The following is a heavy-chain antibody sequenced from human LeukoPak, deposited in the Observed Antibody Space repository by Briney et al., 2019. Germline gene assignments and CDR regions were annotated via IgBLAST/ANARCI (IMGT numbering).Heavy chain of an antibody. J-gene: IGHJ4*02. V-gene: IGHV3-48*01. D-gene: IGHD3-16*02. CDR3: ARDRYDYVWGSYRSEYYFDY. CDR1: GFTFSSYS. CDR2: ISSSSSTI. Sequence: GGSLRLSCAASGFTFSSYSMNWVRQAPGKGLEWVSYISSSSSTIYYADSVKGRFTISRDNAKNSLYLQMNRLRAEDTAVYYCARDRYDYVWGSYRSEYYFDYWGQGTLVTVSS.